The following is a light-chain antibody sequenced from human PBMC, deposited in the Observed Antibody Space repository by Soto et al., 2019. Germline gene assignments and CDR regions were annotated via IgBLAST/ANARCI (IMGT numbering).Light chain of an antibody. Sequence: QSVPTQPPSASGTPGQRVTISCSGSSSNIGSNYVYWYQQLPGTAPKPLIYRNNQRPSGVPDRFSGSKSGTSSSLAISGLLSEDEANYYCAAWDDSLSGVVFGGGTKLTVL. CDR1: SSNIGSNY. J-gene: IGLJ3*02. CDR2: RNN. V-gene: IGLV1-47*01. CDR3: AAWDDSLSGVV.